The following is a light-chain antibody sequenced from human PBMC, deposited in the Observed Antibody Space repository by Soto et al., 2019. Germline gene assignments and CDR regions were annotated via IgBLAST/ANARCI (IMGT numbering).Light chain of an antibody. CDR3: QQYNNWPRAT. Sequence: EIEMTQSPATLSVSPGERATLSCRASQSISSNLAWYQQKPGQAPRLLMFRTSSRATGFPARFSGSGSGTEYNLTTSSLQSEEFGGSNCQQYNNWPRATFGGGTKVDIK. CDR1: QSISSN. V-gene: IGKV3-15*01. CDR2: RTS. J-gene: IGKJ4*01.